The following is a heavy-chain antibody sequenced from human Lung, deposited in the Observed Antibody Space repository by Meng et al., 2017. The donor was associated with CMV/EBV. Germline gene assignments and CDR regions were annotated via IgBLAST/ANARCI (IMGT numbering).Heavy chain of an antibody. CDR2: LIAVFDKT. CDR1: GDSFSTQT. D-gene: IGHD1-14*01. V-gene: IGHV1-69*13. CDR3: ARGRRNEPLFDY. J-gene: IGHJ4*02. Sequence: QVQLVQSGGEVKKPGSAVKVACKTSGDSFSTQTFSWVRQAPGQGLEWMGGLIAVFDKTKAAPRFQDRVTFTADESTSTAYMELSSLTFDDTAVYFCARGRRNEPLFDYWGQGTLVTVSS.